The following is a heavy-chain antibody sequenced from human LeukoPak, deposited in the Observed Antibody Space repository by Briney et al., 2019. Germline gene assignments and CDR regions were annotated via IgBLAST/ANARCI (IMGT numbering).Heavy chain of an antibody. V-gene: IGHV4-4*02. CDR1: GVSISSDNW. CDR3: ARDYGDYGGLGYYFDY. D-gene: IGHD4-17*01. CDR2: IYHSGRT. Sequence: PSETLSLTCAVSGVSISSDNWWRWVRQAPGKGLEWIGEIYHSGRTNYNLSLKSRATISIDKSKNQFSLQLTSVTAADTAVYYCARDYGDYGGLGYYFDYWGQGTLVTVSS. J-gene: IGHJ4*02.